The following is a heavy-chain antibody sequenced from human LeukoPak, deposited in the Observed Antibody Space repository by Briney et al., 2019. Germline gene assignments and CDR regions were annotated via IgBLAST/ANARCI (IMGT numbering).Heavy chain of an antibody. V-gene: IGHV3-11*01. CDR3: ARSARPLDS. Sequence: GGSLRLSCAASGFTFSDSYMSWIRQAPGKGLEYLSYISGSGSDIIYADSVRGRFTISRDNAKNSLYLQMNSLRAEDTAVYYCARSARPLDSWGQGTLVTVSS. J-gene: IGHJ4*02. CDR1: GFTFSDSY. D-gene: IGHD6-25*01. CDR2: ISGSGSDI.